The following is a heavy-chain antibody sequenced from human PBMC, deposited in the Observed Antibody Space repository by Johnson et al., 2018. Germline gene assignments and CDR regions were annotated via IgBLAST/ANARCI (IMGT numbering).Heavy chain of an antibody. CDR3: AKGELAPRAYYYMDG. CDR1: GFTFSNYG. V-gene: IGHV3-30*18. CDR2: ISYDGSNK. Sequence: QVQLVESGGGVVQPGRSLKLSCAASGFTFSNYGVHWVRQAPGRGLEWVALISYDGSNKYYADSVKGRFTISRDNSKNTLYLQMNSLGAEDTAVYYCAKGELAPRAYYYMDGWGKGTTVTVSS. D-gene: IGHD1-7*01. J-gene: IGHJ6*03.